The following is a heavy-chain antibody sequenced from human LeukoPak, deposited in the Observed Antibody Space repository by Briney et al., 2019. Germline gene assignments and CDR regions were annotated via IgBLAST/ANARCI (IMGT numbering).Heavy chain of an antibody. J-gene: IGHJ4*02. CDR2: INPNSGGT. V-gene: IGHV1-2*02. D-gene: IGHD3-22*01. Sequence: ASVKVSCKASGYTFTGYYMRWVRQAPGQGLEWMGWINPNSGGTNYAQKFQGRVTMTRDTSISTAYMELSRLRSDDTAVYYCARDENTYYYDSSGYYSDWGQGTLVTVSS. CDR1: GYTFTGYY. CDR3: ARDENTYYYDSSGYYSD.